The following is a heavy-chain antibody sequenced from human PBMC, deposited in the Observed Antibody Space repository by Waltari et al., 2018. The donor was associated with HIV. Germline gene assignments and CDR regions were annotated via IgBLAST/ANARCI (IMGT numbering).Heavy chain of an antibody. D-gene: IGHD3-10*01. J-gene: IGHJ4*02. CDR3: ATTHGSGDYDNDFDY. CDR2: INQAGTER. V-gene: IGHV3-7*01. CDR1: GFTFSFYW. Sequence: EVQLVESGGGWVQPGGSLTLTCEASGFTFSFYWLSWVRQAPGKGLEWVANINQAGTERHYGDSVRGRFTISRDNGKTSLFLQMDNLSVEDTAVYYCATTHGSGDYDNDFDYWGQGTLV.